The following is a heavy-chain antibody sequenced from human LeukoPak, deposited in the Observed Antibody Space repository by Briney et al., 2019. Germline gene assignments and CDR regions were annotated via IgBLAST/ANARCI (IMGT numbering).Heavy chain of an antibody. CDR2: INQDGSEK. CDR3: TRAYGDY. Sequence: GGSLRLSCVASEFTFSRYWMGWVRQAPGKGLEWVANINQDGSEKYYVDSARGRFTISRDNGKNSVYLQLNSLGGDDTGLYYCTRAYGDYWGPGALVTVSS. J-gene: IGHJ4*02. D-gene: IGHD3-10*01. CDR1: EFTFSRYW. V-gene: IGHV3-7*01.